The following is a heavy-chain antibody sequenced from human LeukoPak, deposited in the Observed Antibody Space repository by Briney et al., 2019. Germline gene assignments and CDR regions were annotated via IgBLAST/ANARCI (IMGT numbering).Heavy chain of an antibody. J-gene: IGHJ4*02. D-gene: IGHD4-17*01. CDR3: AKAKGLYGDYGFDY. CDR2: ISGGGDMT. CDR1: GFTFSSYA. V-gene: IGHV3-23*01. Sequence: GGSLRLSCAASGFTFSSYAMSWVRQGPGEGLEWVSAISGGGDMTHYTDSVKGRFTISRDNSRNVLYLQMNSLRADDAAIYYCAKAKGLYGDYGFDYWGQGTLVTVSS.